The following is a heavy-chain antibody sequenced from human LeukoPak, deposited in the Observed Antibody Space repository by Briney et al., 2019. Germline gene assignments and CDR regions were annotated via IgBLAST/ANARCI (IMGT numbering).Heavy chain of an antibody. J-gene: IGHJ6*04. CDR1: GFTFSSYE. D-gene: IGHD3-10*02. CDR3: AELGITMIGGV. V-gene: IGHV3-48*03. Sequence: PGGSLRLSCAASGFTFSSYEMNWVRQAPGKGLEWVSYISIGGSTMYYADSVKGRFTISRDNAKNSLYLQMNSLRAEDTAVYYCAELGITMIGGVWGKGTTVTISS. CDR2: ISIGGSTM.